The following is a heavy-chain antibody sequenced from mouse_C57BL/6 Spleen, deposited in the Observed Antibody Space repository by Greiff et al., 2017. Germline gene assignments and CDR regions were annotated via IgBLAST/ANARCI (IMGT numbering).Heavy chain of an antibody. V-gene: IGHV1-61*01. CDR3: ARTLYGSSSLDV. J-gene: IGHJ1*03. CDR1: GYTFTSYW. D-gene: IGHD1-1*01. CDR2: IYPSDSET. Sequence: QVQLQQPGAELVRPGSSVKLSCKASGYTFTSYWMDWVKQRPGQGLEWIGNIYPSDSETHYNQKFKDKATLTVDKSSSTAYMQLSSLTSEDSAVYYCARTLYGSSSLDVWGTGTTVTVSS.